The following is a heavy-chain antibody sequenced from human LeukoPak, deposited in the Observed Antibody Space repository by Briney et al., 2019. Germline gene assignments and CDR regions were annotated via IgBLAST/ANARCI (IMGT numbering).Heavy chain of an antibody. CDR2: LYNSVST. J-gene: IGHJ5*01. Sequence: SESLSLTCVVSDYSITSGDYWAWIRQPPGKGLEWIGSLYNSVSTSYNPSLKSRVTMSVDPSKNQFSLNLRSVTAADTAVYFCARNMSAEGWFDSWGRGTLVSVS. CDR1: DYSITSGDY. V-gene: IGHV4-38-2*01. CDR3: ARNMSAEGWFDS. D-gene: IGHD6-25*01.